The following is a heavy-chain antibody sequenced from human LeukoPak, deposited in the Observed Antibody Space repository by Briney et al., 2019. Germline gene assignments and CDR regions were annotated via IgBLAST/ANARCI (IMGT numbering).Heavy chain of an antibody. D-gene: IGHD3-9*01. J-gene: IGHJ4*02. Sequence: AASVKVSCKASGGTFTNYAINWVRQAPGQGLEWMGGIIPIFGTANYAQKFQGRVTMTRDTSTSTVYMELSSLRSEDTAVYYCARGSRVLRYFDWLPGGYWGRGTLVTVSS. CDR3: ARGSRVLRYFDWLPGGY. V-gene: IGHV1-69*05. CDR1: GGTFTNYA. CDR2: IIPIFGTA.